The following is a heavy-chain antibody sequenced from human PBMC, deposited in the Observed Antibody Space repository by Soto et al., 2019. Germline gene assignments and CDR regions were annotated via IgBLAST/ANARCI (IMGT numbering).Heavy chain of an antibody. CDR1: GGSISSGDYY. CDR2: IYYSGST. CDR3: ARDYIQLERTDAFDI. D-gene: IGHD1-1*01. V-gene: IGHV4-30-4*01. Sequence: SETVSLTCTVSGGSISSGDYYWSWIRQPPGKGLEWIGYIYYSGSTYYNPSLKSRVTISVDTSKNQFSLKLSSVTAADTAVYYCARDYIQLERTDAFDIWGQGTMVTVSS. J-gene: IGHJ3*02.